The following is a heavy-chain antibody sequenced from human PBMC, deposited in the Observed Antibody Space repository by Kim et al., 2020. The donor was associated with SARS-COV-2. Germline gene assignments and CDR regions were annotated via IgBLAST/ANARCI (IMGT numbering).Heavy chain of an antibody. CDR3: ARVRGTIFGVVIIGGWFDP. CDR2: INTNTGNP. Sequence: ASVPVYCKASGYTFTSYAMNWVRQAPGQGLEWMGWINTNTGNPTYAQGFTGRFVFSLDTSVSTAYLQISSLKAEDTAVYYCARVRGTIFGVVIIGGWFDPWGQGTLVTVSS. V-gene: IGHV7-4-1*02. J-gene: IGHJ5*02. D-gene: IGHD3-3*01. CDR1: GYTFTSYA.